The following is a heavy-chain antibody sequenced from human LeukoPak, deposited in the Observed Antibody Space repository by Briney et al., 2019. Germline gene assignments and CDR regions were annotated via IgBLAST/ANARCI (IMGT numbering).Heavy chain of an antibody. Sequence: GGSLRLSCAASGFTFTNYAMNWVRQPPGRGLEWVSSITRSGDTTYYADSVKGRFTISRDNSKNTLWLQMNNLRAEDAAVYYCAKPPGGTIFGVVIPPSYMDVWGKGTTVTVSS. V-gene: IGHV3-23*01. CDR2: ITRSGDTT. CDR3: AKPPGGTIFGVVIPPSYMDV. J-gene: IGHJ6*03. CDR1: GFTFTNYA. D-gene: IGHD3-3*01.